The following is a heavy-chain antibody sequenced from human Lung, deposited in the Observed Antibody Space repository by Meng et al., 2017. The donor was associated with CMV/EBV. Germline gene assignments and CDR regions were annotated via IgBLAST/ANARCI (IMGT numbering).Heavy chain of an antibody. V-gene: IGHV4-30-4*01. CDR2: IHHSGSA. CDR3: ASFDHIPRRNYFDY. D-gene: IGHD2-21*01. CDR1: GGSMSSGNYY. J-gene: IGHJ4*02. Sequence: VQLQEAGPGLVEPSQTLELTCTVSGGSMSSGNYYWSWIRQPPGKGLEWIGYIHHSGSAYYNPSLKSRVSISVDTSKNQFSLNLNSMTAADTAVYYCASFDHIPRRNYFDYWGQGTLVTVSS.